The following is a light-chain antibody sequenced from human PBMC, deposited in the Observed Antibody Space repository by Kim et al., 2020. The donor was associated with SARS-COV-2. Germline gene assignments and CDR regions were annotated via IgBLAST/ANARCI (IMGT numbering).Light chain of an antibody. CDR1: KLGDKY. CDR3: QAWDSSTYV. CDR2: QDN. V-gene: IGLV3-1*01. J-gene: IGLJ1*01. Sequence: SYELTQPPSVSVFPGQTASITCSGDKLGDKYASWYQQKSGQSPVLVIYQDNKRPSGIPDRFSGSNSGNTATLTISGTQAMDEADYYCQAWDSSTYVFGPGTKVTVL.